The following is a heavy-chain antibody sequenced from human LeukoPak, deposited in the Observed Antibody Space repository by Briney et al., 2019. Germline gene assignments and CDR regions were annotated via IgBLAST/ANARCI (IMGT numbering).Heavy chain of an antibody. CDR2: IYAAGNT. D-gene: IGHD2/OR15-2a*01. Sequence: PGGSLRLSCAASGFTFSSYWMHWVRQAPGKGLVWVSVIYAAGNTYYTDSVKGRFTISRDNSKNTLYLQMSSLRAEDTAVYYCEKAIQYRFDPWGQGTLVTVSS. CDR3: EKAIQYRFDP. CDR1: GFTFSSYW. J-gene: IGHJ5*02. V-gene: IGHV3-66*01.